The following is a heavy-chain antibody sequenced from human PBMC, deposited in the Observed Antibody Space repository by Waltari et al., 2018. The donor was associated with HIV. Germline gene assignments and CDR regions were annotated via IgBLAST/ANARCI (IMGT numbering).Heavy chain of an antibody. CDR2: INPNSGGT. CDR1: GDTFTAHS. J-gene: IGHJ4*02. V-gene: IGHV1-2*06. CDR3: AREGPSPGQRATDY. Sequence: QVQLGKSGAELKKPGASLKVSCRASGDTFTAHSMHWVRQAPGQGLEWMGRINPNSGGTDYAQKVQGRVTMTRDTSISTADRELSRLRSDDTAVYYCAREGPSPGQRATDYWGQGTLVTVSS. D-gene: IGHD5-12*01.